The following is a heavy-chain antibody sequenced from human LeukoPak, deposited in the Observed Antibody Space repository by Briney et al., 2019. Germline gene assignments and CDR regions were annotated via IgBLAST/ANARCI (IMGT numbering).Heavy chain of an antibody. V-gene: IGHV3-23*01. J-gene: IGHJ4*02. CDR1: GFTFSSSA. CDR3: AKCGYSGCHLIDY. Sequence: GGSLRLSCAASGFTFSSSAMAWVRQAPGKWLEWVSAISVSGGITYYADSVKGRFTISRDNSKNTLYLQMNSLRAEDTAVYYCAKCGYSGCHLIDYWGQGTLVTVSS. CDR2: ISVSGGIT. D-gene: IGHD5-12*01.